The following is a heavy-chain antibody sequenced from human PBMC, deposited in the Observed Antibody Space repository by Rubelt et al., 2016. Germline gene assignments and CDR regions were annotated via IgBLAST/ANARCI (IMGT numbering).Heavy chain of an antibody. Sequence: LQESGPGLVKPSETLSLTCAVYGGSFSGYYWSWIRQPPGKGLEWIGEINHSGSTNYNPSLKSRVTISVDTSKNQFSLKLSSVTAADTAVYYLARGPRNGVVTAIYYFDYWGQGTLVTVSS. CDR3: ARGPRNGVVTAIYYFDY. CDR2: INHSGST. CDR1: GGSFSGYY. J-gene: IGHJ4*02. D-gene: IGHD2-21*02. V-gene: IGHV4-34*01.